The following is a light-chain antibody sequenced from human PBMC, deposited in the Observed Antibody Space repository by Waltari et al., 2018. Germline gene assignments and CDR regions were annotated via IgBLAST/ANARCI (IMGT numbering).Light chain of an antibody. Sequence: DIQMTQSPSTLSASVGDSVTITCRASQSISDWLAWYQQKPGKAPKLLIYKASNLEDDIPSRFSASGFGTEFTLTISRLQPDDFATYYCLHCILPWTFGQGTQVEVK. CDR1: QSISDW. CDR2: KAS. J-gene: IGKJ1*01. CDR3: LHCILPWT. V-gene: IGKV1-5*03.